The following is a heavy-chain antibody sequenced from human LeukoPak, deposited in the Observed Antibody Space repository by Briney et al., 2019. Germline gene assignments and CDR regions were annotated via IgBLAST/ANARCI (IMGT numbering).Heavy chain of an antibody. CDR2: ISYDGSNK. CDR3: AKGSGYDTDFDY. J-gene: IGHJ4*02. D-gene: IGHD3-9*01. Sequence: PGRSLRLSCAASGFTFSSYAMHWVRQAPGKGLEWVAVISYDGSNKYYADSVKGRFTISRDNSKNTLYLQMNSLRAEDTAVYYCAKGSGYDTDFDYWGQGTLATVSS. CDR1: GFTFSSYA. V-gene: IGHV3-30*07.